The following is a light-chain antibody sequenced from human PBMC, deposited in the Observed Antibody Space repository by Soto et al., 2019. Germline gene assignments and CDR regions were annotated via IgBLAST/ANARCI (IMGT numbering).Light chain of an antibody. CDR1: NSNIGNNY. J-gene: IGLJ2*01. V-gene: IGLV1-51*01. CDR2: DNN. CDR3: ETSDDSLTAAV. Sequence: QSVLTQPPSVSAAPGQKVTISCSGSNSNIGNNYVSWYQQLPGTTPKLLIYDNNQRPSGIPDRFSASKSGTSATLAITGLQTGDEADYYCETSDDSLTAAVFGGGTQLTVL.